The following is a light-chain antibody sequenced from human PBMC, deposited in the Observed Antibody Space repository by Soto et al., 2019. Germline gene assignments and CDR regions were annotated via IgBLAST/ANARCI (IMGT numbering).Light chain of an antibody. V-gene: IGKV1-39*01. Sequence: DIPMTQSPASLSASVEDRVIITCRASQSISNHLNWYQQKPGKAPKLLIFAASSLQSGVPSRFSGSRSGPEFTLTISSLQSDDFATYYCQQYDTYPLTFGGGTKV. CDR3: QQYDTYPLT. CDR1: QSISNH. J-gene: IGKJ4*01. CDR2: AAS.